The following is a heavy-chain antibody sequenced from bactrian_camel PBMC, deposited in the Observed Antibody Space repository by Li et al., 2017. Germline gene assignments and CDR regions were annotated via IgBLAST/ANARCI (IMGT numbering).Heavy chain of an antibody. CDR2: IYTGSGNT. CDR1: GYTYNRNC. CDR3: AARGPYCYTKLSVRDFTY. J-gene: IGHJ6*01. D-gene: IGHD2*01. Sequence: HVQLVESGGDLVQSGESLRLSCVASGYTYNRNCMAWFRQAPGKEREGVARIYTGSGNTYYADSVKGRFTISQDNAKNTVYLQMNSLKPEDTAMYYCAARGPYCYTKLSVRDFTYWGQGTQVTVS. V-gene: IGHV3S1*01.